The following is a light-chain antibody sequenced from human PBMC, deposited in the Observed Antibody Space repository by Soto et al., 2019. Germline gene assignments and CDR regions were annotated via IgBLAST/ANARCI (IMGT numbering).Light chain of an antibody. CDR2: DAS. CDR1: QSVSSNY. V-gene: IGKV1-33*01. Sequence: EILLKQSPGTLSLSPGERATLSCRASQSVSSNYLAWYQQKPGKAPKLLIYDASHLGTGVPGVPSRFSGSGSGTDFTFTITSLQPEDIATYYCQQYDSSPVTFGQGTRVEIK. J-gene: IGKJ5*01. CDR3: QQYDSSPVT.